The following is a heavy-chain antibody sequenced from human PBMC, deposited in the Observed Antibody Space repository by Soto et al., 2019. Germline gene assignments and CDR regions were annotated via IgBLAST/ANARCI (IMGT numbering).Heavy chain of an antibody. Sequence: QLQLQESGPGLVKPSETLSLTCTVSGGSISSSSYYWGWIRQPPGKGLEWIGSIYYSGSTYYNPSLKSRVTISVDTSKNQFSLKLSSVTAADTAVYYCARGADYGDYHDAFDIWGQGTMVTVSS. D-gene: IGHD4-17*01. CDR3: ARGADYGDYHDAFDI. V-gene: IGHV4-39*01. CDR1: GGSISSSSYY. J-gene: IGHJ3*02. CDR2: IYYSGST.